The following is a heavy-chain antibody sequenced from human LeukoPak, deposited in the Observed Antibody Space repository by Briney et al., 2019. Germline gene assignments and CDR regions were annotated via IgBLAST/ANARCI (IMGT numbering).Heavy chain of an antibody. CDR2: IYTSGST. Sequence: SETLSLTCTVSGDSLSSYYWTWIRQPAGKGLEWIGLIYTSGSTKYNPSLKSRVTMSVDTSKKQISLKLSSVTAADTAVYYCARDFQIWGQGTMVTVSS. CDR1: GDSLSSYY. J-gene: IGHJ3*02. V-gene: IGHV4-4*07. CDR3: ARDFQI.